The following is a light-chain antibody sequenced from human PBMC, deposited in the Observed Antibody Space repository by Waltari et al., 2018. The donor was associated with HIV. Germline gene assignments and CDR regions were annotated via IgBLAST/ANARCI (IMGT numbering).Light chain of an antibody. CDR3: CSCPRSGIRYV. J-gene: IGLJ1*01. CDR1: SSNVGSDDL. CDR2: EVT. Sequence: QSALTQPAPVSGSPGQSITISCTGTSSNVGSDDLFSWYQQHPGEAPKLIIYEVTKRPSGVSNRFSGSKSGNTASLTISGLQAEDEADYYCCSCPRSGIRYVFGTGTKVTVL. V-gene: IGLV2-23*02.